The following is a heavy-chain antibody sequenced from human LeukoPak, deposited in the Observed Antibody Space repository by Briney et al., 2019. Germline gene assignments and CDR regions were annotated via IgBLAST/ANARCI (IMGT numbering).Heavy chain of an antibody. CDR2: MTYDGSKQ. J-gene: IGHJ4*02. D-gene: IGHD1-26*01. CDR3: AREDAGGTYSFDY. V-gene: IGHV3-30*12. CDR1: GFTFTTYG. Sequence: SGGSLRLSCAASGFTFTTYGFHWVRQAPGKGLEWVALMTYDGSKQYYADSVQGRFTISRDNSKRTVDLQMNSLRADDTAMYYCAREDAGGTYSFDYWGQGTLVTVSS.